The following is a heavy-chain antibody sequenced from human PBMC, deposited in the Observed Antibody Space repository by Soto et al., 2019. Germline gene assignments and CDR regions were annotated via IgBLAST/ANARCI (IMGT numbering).Heavy chain of an antibody. CDR3: AKDRVYGGNSNYFDY. CDR1: GFTFSSYA. J-gene: IGHJ4*02. CDR2: ISGSGGST. D-gene: IGHD4-17*01. V-gene: IGHV3-23*01. Sequence: LRLSCAASGFTFSSYAMSWVRQSPGKGLEWVSAISGSGGSTYYADSVKGRSTISRDNSKNTLYLQMNSLRAEDTAVYYCAKDRVYGGNSNYFDYWGQGTLVTVSS.